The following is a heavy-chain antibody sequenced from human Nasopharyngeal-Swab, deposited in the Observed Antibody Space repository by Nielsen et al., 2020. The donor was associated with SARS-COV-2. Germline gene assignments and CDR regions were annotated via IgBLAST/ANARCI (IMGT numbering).Heavy chain of an antibody. CDR2: INSDGSST. Sequence: GGSLRLSCAASGFTFSSYWMHWVRQAPGKGLVWVSRINSDGSSTSYADSVKGRFTISRDNAKNTLYLQMNSLRAEDTAVYYCAKWDPFSGGYSSSWYPVGGFDYWGQGTLVTVSS. CDR3: AKWDPFSGGYSSSWYPVGGFDY. D-gene: IGHD6-13*01. V-gene: IGHV3-74*01. J-gene: IGHJ4*02. CDR1: GFTFSSYW.